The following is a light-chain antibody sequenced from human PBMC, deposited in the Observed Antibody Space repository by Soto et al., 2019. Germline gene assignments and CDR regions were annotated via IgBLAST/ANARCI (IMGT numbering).Light chain of an antibody. CDR2: TAS. Sequence: DIQLTQSPSFLSASVGDRVTITCRASQDINSYLAWYQQKAGKAPKLLIHTASTLQSGVPSRFSGSGSGTEFTLTIRSLQPEDVATYYCQHRHSYPVTFGGGTKVEIK. CDR3: QHRHSYPVT. V-gene: IGKV1-9*01. CDR1: QDINSY. J-gene: IGKJ4*01.